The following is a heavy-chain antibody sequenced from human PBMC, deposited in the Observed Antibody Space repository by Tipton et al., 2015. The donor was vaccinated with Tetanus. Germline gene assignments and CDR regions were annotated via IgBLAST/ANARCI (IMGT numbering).Heavy chain of an antibody. V-gene: IGHV1-8*01. Sequence: QSGAEVKKPGASVKVSCKISGYTFTSYDINWVRQATGQGLEWMGWMKPNSGSTGYAQKFRGRVTMTRDTSINTAYTELSDLRSEDTAMYYCATVGGGVRGATGNYFYYGMDVWGQGTAVTVSS. D-gene: IGHD1-26*01. CDR1: GYTFTSYD. J-gene: IGHJ6*02. CDR2: MKPNSGST. CDR3: ATVGGGVRGATGNYFYYGMDV.